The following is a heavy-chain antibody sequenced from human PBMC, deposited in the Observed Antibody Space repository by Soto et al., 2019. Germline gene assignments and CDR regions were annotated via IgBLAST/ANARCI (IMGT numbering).Heavy chain of an antibody. D-gene: IGHD5-12*01. J-gene: IGHJ4*02. Sequence: SETLSLTCSVSSGSISSSDYYWSLIRQPPGKGLEWIGYINYSGRTYYKPSLKSRLSMSIDTSKNQFSLRLSSVTAADTAVYYCARAGATTDYWGQGTLVTVSS. V-gene: IGHV4-30-4*01. CDR2: INYSGRT. CDR3: ARAGATTDY. CDR1: SGSISSSDYY.